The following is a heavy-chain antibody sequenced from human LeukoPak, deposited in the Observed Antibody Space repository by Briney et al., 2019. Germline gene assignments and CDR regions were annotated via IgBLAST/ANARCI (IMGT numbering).Heavy chain of an antibody. J-gene: IGHJ4*02. CDR3: ARGLLDCSSTSCYLIDY. V-gene: IGHV4-34*01. CDR1: GGSFSGYY. CDR2: INHSGST. Sequence: SETLSLTCAVYGGSFSGYYWSWIRQPPGKGLEWIGEINHSGSTNYNPSLKSRVTISVDASKNQFSLKLSSVTAADTAVYYCARGLLDCSSTSCYLIDYWGQGTLVTVSS. D-gene: IGHD2-2*01.